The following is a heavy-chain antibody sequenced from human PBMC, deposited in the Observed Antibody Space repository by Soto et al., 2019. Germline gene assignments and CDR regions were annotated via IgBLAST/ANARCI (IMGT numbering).Heavy chain of an antibody. J-gene: IGHJ6*02. CDR2: IKSKTDGGTT. CDR1: GFTFSNAW. V-gene: IGHV3-15*01. D-gene: IGHD6-19*01. CDR3: TTDPGVAAPYYYYGMDV. Sequence: GGSLRLSCAASGFTFSNAWMSWVRQAPGKGLEWVGRIKSKTDGGTTDYAAPVKGRFTISRDDSKNTLYLQMNSLKTEDTAMYYCTTDPGVAAPYYYYGMDVWGQGTTVTVSS.